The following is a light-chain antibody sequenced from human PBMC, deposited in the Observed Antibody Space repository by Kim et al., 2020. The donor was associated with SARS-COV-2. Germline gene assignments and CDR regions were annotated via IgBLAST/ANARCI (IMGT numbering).Light chain of an antibody. J-gene: IGKJ5*01. V-gene: IGKV3-11*01. CDR3: QQRSNRIT. CDR1: QSVSSY. Sequence: EIVLTQSPATLSLSPGERATLSCRASQSVSSYLAWYQQKPGQAPRLLIYDASNRATGIPARFSGSGSGTDFTLTISSLEPEDFAVYYCQQRSNRITFGQATRLEIK. CDR2: DAS.